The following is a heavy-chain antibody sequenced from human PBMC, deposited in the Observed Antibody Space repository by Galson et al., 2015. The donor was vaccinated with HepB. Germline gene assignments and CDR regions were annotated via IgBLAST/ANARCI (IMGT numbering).Heavy chain of an antibody. CDR2: IYSGGST. J-gene: IGHJ4*02. V-gene: IGHV3-66*01. Sequence: SLRLSCAASGFTVSSNYMSWVRQAPGKGLEWVSVIYSGGSTYYADSVKGRFTISRDNSKNTLYLQMNSLRAEDTAVYYCARDPGYSYGYGVYWGQGTLVTVSS. CDR3: ARDPGYSYGYGVY. CDR1: GFTVSSNY. D-gene: IGHD5-18*01.